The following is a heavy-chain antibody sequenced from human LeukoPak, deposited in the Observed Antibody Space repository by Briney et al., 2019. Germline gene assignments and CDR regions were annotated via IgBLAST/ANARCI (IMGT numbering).Heavy chain of an antibody. CDR3: ARERRRGYSYGRYYYYGMDV. D-gene: IGHD5-18*01. CDR1: GYTFTSYD. CDR2: MNPNSGNT. V-gene: IGHV1-8*02. Sequence: WASVKVSCKASGYTFTSYDINWVRQATGQGLEWMGWMNPNSGNTGYAQKFQGRVTMTRNTSISTAYMELRSLRSEDTAVYYCARERRRGYSYGRYYYYGMDVWGQGTTVTVSS. J-gene: IGHJ6*02.